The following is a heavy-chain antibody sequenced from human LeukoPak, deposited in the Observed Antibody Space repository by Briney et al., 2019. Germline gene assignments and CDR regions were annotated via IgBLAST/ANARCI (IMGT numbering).Heavy chain of an antibody. D-gene: IGHD3-22*01. J-gene: IGHJ4*02. V-gene: IGHV3-74*01. CDR2: INSDGSST. CDR3: AGSPDSSGYYDY. Sequence: PGGSLRLSCAASGFTFSSYWMHWVRQAPGKGLVWVSRINSDGSSTNYADSVKGRFTISRDNAKNTLSLQMNSLRAEDTALYYCAGSPDSSGYYDYWGQGTLVTVSS. CDR1: GFTFSSYW.